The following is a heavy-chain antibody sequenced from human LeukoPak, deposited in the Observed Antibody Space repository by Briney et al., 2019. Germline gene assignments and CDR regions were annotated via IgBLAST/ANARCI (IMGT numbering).Heavy chain of an antibody. J-gene: IGHJ4*02. Sequence: PGGSLRLSCAASGFTFDDYSMHWVRQAPGKGLEWVSGISWNSGSIGYADSVKGRFTISRDNAKNSLYLQMNSLRAEDMALYYCAKDIRADYGDYGGPFDYWGQGTLVTVSS. CDR3: AKDIRADYGDYGGPFDY. CDR2: ISWNSGSI. D-gene: IGHD4-17*01. CDR1: GFTFDDYS. V-gene: IGHV3-9*03.